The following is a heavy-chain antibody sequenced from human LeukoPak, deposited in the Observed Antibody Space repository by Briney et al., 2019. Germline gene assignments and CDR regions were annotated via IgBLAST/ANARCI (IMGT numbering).Heavy chain of an antibody. CDR1: GYTFTSYA. D-gene: IGHD1-26*01. Sequence: ASVKVSCKASGYTFTSYAIHWVRQAPGQRLEWMGWISAGNGNTKYSQNFQGRVTFISNTSATTAFMELSSLRSEDTAMYFCARDGGSFSYNMDVWGQGTTVTVSS. J-gene: IGHJ6*02. V-gene: IGHV1-3*01. CDR3: ARDGGSFSYNMDV. CDR2: ISAGNGNT.